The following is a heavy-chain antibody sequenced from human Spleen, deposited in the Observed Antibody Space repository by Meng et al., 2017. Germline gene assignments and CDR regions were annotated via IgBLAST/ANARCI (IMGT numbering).Heavy chain of an antibody. Sequence: GESLKISCAASGFTFSSYEMNWVRQAPGKGLEWVSYISSSGSAIYYAESVKGRFTISRDNAKNSLYLQMNSLKTEDTAVYYCAREKLSSGWNGAILHNYGMDVWGQGTTVTVSS. D-gene: IGHD6-19*01. CDR3: AREKLSSGWNGAILHNYGMDV. J-gene: IGHJ6*02. CDR2: ISSSGSAI. CDR1: GFTFSSYE. V-gene: IGHV3-48*03.